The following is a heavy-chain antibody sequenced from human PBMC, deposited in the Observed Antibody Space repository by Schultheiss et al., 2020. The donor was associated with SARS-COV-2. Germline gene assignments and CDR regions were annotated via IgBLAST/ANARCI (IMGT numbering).Heavy chain of an antibody. CDR1: GYTFTGYY. J-gene: IGHJ5*02. Sequence: ASVKVSCKASGYTFTGYYMHWVRQAPGQGLEWMGWINPNSGNTGYAQKFQGRVTMTRDTSITTAYMELSRLRSDDTAIYYCARDGASVTTPTGYQWFNPWGQGTLVTVSS. CDR2: INPNSGNT. CDR3: ARDGASVTTPTGYQWFNP. D-gene: IGHD4-17*01. V-gene: IGHV1-2*02.